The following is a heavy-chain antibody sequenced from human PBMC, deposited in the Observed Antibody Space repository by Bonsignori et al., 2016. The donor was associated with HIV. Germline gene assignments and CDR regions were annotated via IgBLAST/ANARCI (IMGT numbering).Heavy chain of an antibody. CDR1: AYPISSGYY. D-gene: IGHD5-12*01. V-gene: IGHV4-38-2*01. CDR3: ARHAWGGYDYRYYFDY. CDR2: IYHSGST. Sequence: SETLSLTCAVSAYPISSGYYWGWIRQPPGKGLEWIGSIYHSGSTYYNPSLKSRVTISVDTSKNQFSLKLSSVTAADTAVYYCARHAWGGYDYRYYFDYWGQGTLVTVSS. J-gene: IGHJ4*02.